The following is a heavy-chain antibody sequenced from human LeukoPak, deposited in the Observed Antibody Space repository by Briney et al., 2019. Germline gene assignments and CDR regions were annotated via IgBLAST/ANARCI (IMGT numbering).Heavy chain of an antibody. CDR1: GGSISSGSYY. CDR2: IYYSGST. V-gene: IGHV4-30-4*08. CDR3: ARRGAPGGRAYCSSTSCYKVPYYFDY. D-gene: IGHD2-2*02. Sequence: SETLSLTCTVSGGSISSGSYYWSWIRQPPGKGLEWIGYIYYSGSTYYNPSLKSRVTISVDTSKNQFSLKLSSVTAADTAVYYCARRGAPGGRAYCSSTSCYKVPYYFDYWGQGTLVTVSS. J-gene: IGHJ4*02.